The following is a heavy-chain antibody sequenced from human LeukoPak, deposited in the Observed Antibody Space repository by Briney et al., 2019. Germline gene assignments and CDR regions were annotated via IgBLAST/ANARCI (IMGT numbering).Heavy chain of an antibody. D-gene: IGHD7-27*01. V-gene: IGHV3-23*01. CDR1: GFTFSSYA. CDR2: ISGSGGST. Sequence: GASLRLSCAASGFTFSSYAMSWVRQAPGKGLEWASAISGSGGSTYYADSVKGRFTISRDNSKNTLYLQMNSLRAEDTAVYYCAKDRIPGEGLFDYWGQGTLVTVSS. CDR3: AKDRIPGEGLFDY. J-gene: IGHJ4*02.